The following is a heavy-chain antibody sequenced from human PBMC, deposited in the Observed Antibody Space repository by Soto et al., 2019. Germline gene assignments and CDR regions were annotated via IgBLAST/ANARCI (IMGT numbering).Heavy chain of an antibody. J-gene: IGHJ6*02. CDR2: IYSGGST. V-gene: IGHV3-53*01. CDR3: ARDNWNGPRHYYYGMDV. CDR1: GFTVSSNY. Sequence: GGSLRLSCAASGFTVSSNYMSWVRQAPGKGLEWVSVIYSGGSTYYADSVKGRFTISRDNSKNTLYLQMNSLRAEDTAVYYCARDNWNGPRHYYYGMDVWGQGTTVTVSS. D-gene: IGHD1-20*01.